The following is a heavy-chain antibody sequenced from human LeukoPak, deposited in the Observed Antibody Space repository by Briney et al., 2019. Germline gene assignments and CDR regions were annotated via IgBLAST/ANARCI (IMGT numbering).Heavy chain of an antibody. CDR2: ISGSGGST. CDR1: GFTFTSYA. J-gene: IGHJ4*02. V-gene: IGHV3-23*01. D-gene: IGHD5-18*01. CDR3: AKDSTWIQLWFEY. Sequence: GGSLRLSCAASGFTFTSYAMTWVRQAPGKGLEWVSAISGSGGSTYYADSVKGRFTISRDNSRNTLYLQMNSLSAEDTAVYYCAKDSTWIQLWFEYWGQGTLVTVPS.